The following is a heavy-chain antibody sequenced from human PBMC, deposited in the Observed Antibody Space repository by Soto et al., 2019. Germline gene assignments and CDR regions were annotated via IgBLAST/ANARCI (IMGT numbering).Heavy chain of an antibody. CDR1: AGSISSTNW. V-gene: IGHV4-4*02. J-gene: IGHJ6*02. CDR3: ARTSYSDSSGYYGMDV. CDR2: IYHSGTT. D-gene: IGHD3-22*01. Sequence: QVQLQESGPGLVKPSGTLSLTCAVSAGSISSTNWWTWVRQSPGKGLEWIGEIYHSGTTNYNPSLTSRVTLSVDKSNNQFSLKLTSVTAADTAVYYCARTSYSDSSGYYGMDVWGQGTTVTLSS.